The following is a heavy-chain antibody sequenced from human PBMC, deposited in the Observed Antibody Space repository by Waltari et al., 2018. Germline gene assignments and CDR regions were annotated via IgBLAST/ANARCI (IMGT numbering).Heavy chain of an antibody. CDR2: TDYMSKWYN. CDR3: ARDSAGGWYFDL. D-gene: IGHD3-16*01. V-gene: IGHV6-1*01. CDR1: GDSVSSNSAA. J-gene: IGHJ2*01. Sequence: QVQLQQSGPGLVKPSQTLSLTCAISGDSVSSNSAAWNWIRQSPSRGREWLVRTDYMSKWYNDSAVSVKIRITINPATSKNQFSLQLNSLTPEDTAVYYCARDSAGGWYFDLWGRGTLVTVSS.